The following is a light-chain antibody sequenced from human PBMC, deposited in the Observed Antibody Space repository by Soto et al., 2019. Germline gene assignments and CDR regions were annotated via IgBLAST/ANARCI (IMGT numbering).Light chain of an antibody. V-gene: IGKV3-20*01. Sequence: EIVVTQSPGTLSLSPGERATLSCRASQSVSSSYLAWYQQKPGQAPRLLIYGASSRATGIPDRFSGSGSGTDFMLTISRLEPEDFAVYYGQQYGSSPFTFGPGTKVDI. CDR1: QSVSSSY. CDR3: QQYGSSPFT. CDR2: GAS. J-gene: IGKJ3*01.